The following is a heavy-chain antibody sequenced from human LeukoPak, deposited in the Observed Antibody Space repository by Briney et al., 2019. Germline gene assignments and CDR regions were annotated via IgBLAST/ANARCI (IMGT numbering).Heavy chain of an antibody. CDR3: TRVSGSYYSDQYYFDY. V-gene: IGHV3-49*04. Sequence: GGSLRLFCTASGFTFGDYAMSWVRQAPGKGLEWVGFIRSKAYGGTTEYAASVKGRFTISRDDSKSIAYLQMNSLKTEDTAVYYCTRVSGSYYSDQYYFDYWGQGTLVTVSS. CDR1: GFTFGDYA. CDR2: IRSKAYGGTT. D-gene: IGHD1-26*01. J-gene: IGHJ4*02.